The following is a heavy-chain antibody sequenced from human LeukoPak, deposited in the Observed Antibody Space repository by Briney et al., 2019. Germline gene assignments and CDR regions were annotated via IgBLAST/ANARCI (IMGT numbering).Heavy chain of an antibody. CDR1: GFTVSSNY. J-gene: IGHJ6*02. V-gene: IGHV3-66*02. D-gene: IGHD3-16*01. CDR3: ARGVGLRLLYYYYGMDV. Sequence: GGSLRLSCAASGFTVSSNYMSWVRQAPGKGLEWVSAISGSGGSTYYADSVKGRFTISRDNSKNTLYLQMNSLRAEDTAVYYCARGVGLRLLYYYYGMDVWGQGTTVTVSS. CDR2: ISGSGGST.